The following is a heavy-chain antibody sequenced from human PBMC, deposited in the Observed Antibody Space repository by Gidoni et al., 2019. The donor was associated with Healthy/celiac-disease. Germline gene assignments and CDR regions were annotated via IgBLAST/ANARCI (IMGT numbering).Heavy chain of an antibody. CDR3: AGIPLGYCSSTSCYEGWFDP. D-gene: IGHD2-2*01. V-gene: IGHV4-59*01. Sequence: QVQLQESGPGLVKPSETLSRTCTVSGGSISRSHWSWLRQPPGNGLEWIWYIYSSGSTNYNPSLKSRVTISVDTSKNQFSLKLSSVTAADTAVYYCAGIPLGYCSSTSCYEGWFDPWGQGTLVTVSS. CDR1: GGSISRSH. CDR2: IYSSGST. J-gene: IGHJ5*02.